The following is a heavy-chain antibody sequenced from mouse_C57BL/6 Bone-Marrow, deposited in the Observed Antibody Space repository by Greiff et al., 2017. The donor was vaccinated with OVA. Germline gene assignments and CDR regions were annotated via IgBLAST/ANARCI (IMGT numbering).Heavy chain of an antibody. D-gene: IGHD4-1*01. Sequence: QVQLQQSGAELARPGASVKLSCKASGYTFTSYGISWVKQRTGQGLEWIGEIYPRSGNTYYNEKFKGKATLTADKSSSTAYMELRSLTSEDSAVYFCAREPHWEYYYAMDYWGQGTSVTVSS. CDR1: GYTFTSYG. CDR3: AREPHWEYYYAMDY. J-gene: IGHJ4*01. V-gene: IGHV1-81*01. CDR2: IYPRSGNT.